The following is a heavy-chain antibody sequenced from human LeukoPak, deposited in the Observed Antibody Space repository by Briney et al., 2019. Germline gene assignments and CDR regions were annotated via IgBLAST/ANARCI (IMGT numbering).Heavy chain of an antibody. D-gene: IGHD3-22*01. CDR2: IYYSGST. Sequence: SETLSLTCTVSGGSISSYYWSWIRQPPGKGLEWIGYIYYSGSTNYNPSLKSRVTISVDTSKNQFSLKLSSVTAADTAVYYCARGSSRDSSGYYYLGDAFDIWGQGTMVTVSS. J-gene: IGHJ3*02. CDR3: ARGSSRDSSGYYYLGDAFDI. V-gene: IGHV4-59*01. CDR1: GGSISSYY.